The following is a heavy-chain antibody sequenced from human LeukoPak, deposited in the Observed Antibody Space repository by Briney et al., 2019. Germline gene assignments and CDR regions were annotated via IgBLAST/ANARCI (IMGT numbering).Heavy chain of an antibody. D-gene: IGHD5-24*01. V-gene: IGHV4-39*01. Sequence: SETLSLTCTVPGGSISSSSYYWAWIRQPPGKGLEWIGSIYYSGSTYYNPSLKSRVTISVDTSKRQFSLKLSSVTAADTAIYYCARLGLDGYNFPPYWGQGTLVTVSS. J-gene: IGHJ4*02. CDR3: ARLGLDGYNFPPY. CDR1: GGSISSSSYY. CDR2: IYYSGST.